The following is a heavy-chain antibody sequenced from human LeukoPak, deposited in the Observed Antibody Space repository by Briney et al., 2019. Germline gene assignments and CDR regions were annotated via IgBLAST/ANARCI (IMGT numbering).Heavy chain of an antibody. CDR2: IIPILGIA. CDR1: GGTFSSYA. V-gene: IGHV1-69*04. J-gene: IGHJ4*02. D-gene: IGHD5-24*01. Sequence: ASVKVSCKASGGTFSSYAISWVRQAPGQGLEWMGRIIPILGIANYAQKFQGRVTITADKSTSTAYIELSSLRSEDTAVYYCARDFKDGYNYLGNFDYWGQGTLVTVSS. CDR3: ARDFKDGYNYLGNFDY.